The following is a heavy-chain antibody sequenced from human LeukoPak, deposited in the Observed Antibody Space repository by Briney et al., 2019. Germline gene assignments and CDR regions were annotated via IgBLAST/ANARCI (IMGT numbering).Heavy chain of an antibody. J-gene: IGHJ4*02. V-gene: IGHV5-51*03. CDR2: IYPGDSDT. Sequence: GASLKISCKGSGYSFTSYWIGWVRQMPGKGLEWIGIIYPGDSDTRYSPSFQGQVTISADKSISTAYLQWSSLKASDTAMYYCARSGNSSPYYFDYWGQGTLVTVSS. CDR3: ARSGNSSPYYFDY. D-gene: IGHD3-22*01. CDR1: GYSFTSYW.